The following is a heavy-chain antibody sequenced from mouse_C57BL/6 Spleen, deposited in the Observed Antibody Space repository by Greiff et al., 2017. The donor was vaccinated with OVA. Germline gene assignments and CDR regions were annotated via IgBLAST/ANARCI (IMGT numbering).Heavy chain of an antibody. Sequence: VQLQQPGAELVKPGASVKLSCKASGYTFTSYWMHWVKQRPGQGLEWIGMIHPNSGSTNYNEKFKSKATLTVDKSSSTAYMQLSSLTSGDSAVYYCARGASHYAMDYWGQGTSVTVSS. CDR1: GYTFTSYW. CDR3: ARGASHYAMDY. V-gene: IGHV1-64*01. J-gene: IGHJ4*01. CDR2: IHPNSGST. D-gene: IGHD6-1*01.